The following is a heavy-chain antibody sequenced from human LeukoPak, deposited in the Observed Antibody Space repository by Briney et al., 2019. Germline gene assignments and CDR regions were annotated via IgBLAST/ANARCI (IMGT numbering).Heavy chain of an antibody. CDR2: IDHSGST. Sequence: PSETLSLTCAVSGGSISSSNWWSWVRQPPGKGLEWIGEIDHSGSTNYNPSLKSRVTIAVDKSKNQFSLNLRSMKASDTAVYYCARAFCVGDCFVLHIYFDSWGLGTLVTVSS. D-gene: IGHD2-21*02. J-gene: IGHJ4*02. CDR3: ARAFCVGDCFVLHIYFDS. V-gene: IGHV4-4*02. CDR1: GGSISSSNW.